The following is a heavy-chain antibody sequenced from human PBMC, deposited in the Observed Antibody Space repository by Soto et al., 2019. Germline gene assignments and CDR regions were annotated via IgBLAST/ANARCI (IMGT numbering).Heavy chain of an antibody. CDR2: INTDNGDT. CDR3: ARGDYDLSTGYSYYYGMDV. J-gene: IGHJ6*02. V-gene: IGHV1-3*04. CDR1: GYIFTSYS. Sequence: SVKVSCKASGYIFTSYSIHWVYQAPVQGLQWVGWINTDNGDTKYSQRFQDRVTISRDTSATTAYMELNSLTSEDTAVYYCARGDYDLSTGYSYYYGMDVWGQGTAVTVSS. D-gene: IGHD3-9*01.